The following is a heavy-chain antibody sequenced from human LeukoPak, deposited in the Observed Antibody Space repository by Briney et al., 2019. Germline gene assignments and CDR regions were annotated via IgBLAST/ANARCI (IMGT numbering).Heavy chain of an antibody. CDR3: ARDKVVGATFFDY. V-gene: IGHV3-23*01. Sequence: PGGSLRLSCAASGFTFSSYAMSWVRQAPGKGLEWVSAISGSGGSTYYADSVKGRFTISRDNSKNSLYLQMNSLREEDTAVYYCARDKVVGATFFDYWGQGTLVTVSS. CDR1: GFTFSSYA. J-gene: IGHJ4*02. D-gene: IGHD1-26*01. CDR2: ISGSGGST.